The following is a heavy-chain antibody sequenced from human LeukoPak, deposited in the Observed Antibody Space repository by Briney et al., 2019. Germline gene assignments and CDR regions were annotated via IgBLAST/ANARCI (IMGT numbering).Heavy chain of an antibody. V-gene: IGHV3-23*01. CDR3: AKSKGVGATDY. Sequence: GGSLRLSCAASEFTFNNYAMSWVRQAPGKGLEWVSTISGSVGSTYYADSVKGRFTISRDNPKNTLFLQMSSLRAEDTAVYYCAKSKGVGATDYWGQGTLVTVSS. CDR2: ISGSVGST. D-gene: IGHD1-26*01. J-gene: IGHJ4*02. CDR1: EFTFNNYA.